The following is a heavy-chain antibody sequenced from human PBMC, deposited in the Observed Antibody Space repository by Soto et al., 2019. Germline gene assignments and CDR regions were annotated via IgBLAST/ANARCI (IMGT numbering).Heavy chain of an antibody. CDR2: ISGSGGST. CDR1: GFTFSSYA. J-gene: IGHJ3*02. D-gene: IGHD2-15*01. V-gene: IGHV3-23*01. Sequence: GGSLRLSCAASGFTFSSYAMSWVRQAPGKGLEWVSAISGSGGSTYYADSVKGRFTISRDNSKNTLYLQMNSLRAEDTAVYYCAKDFGYCSGGSCYENAFDIWGQGTMVTVSS. CDR3: AKDFGYCSGGSCYENAFDI.